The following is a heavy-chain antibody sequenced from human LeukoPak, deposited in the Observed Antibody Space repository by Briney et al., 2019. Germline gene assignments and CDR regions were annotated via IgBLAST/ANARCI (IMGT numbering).Heavy chain of an antibody. CDR3: ARGSGSGWPLDR. CDR1: GFTVSRHF. J-gene: IGHJ5*02. Sequence: GGSLRLSCEVSGFTVSRHFMSWVRQAPGKGLQWVAIMYAGGTTDYSESVRGRFYISRDTSNNTLSLQMNSLRAEDTAVYYCARGSGSGWPLDRWGQGTLVTVSS. D-gene: IGHD6-19*01. V-gene: IGHV3-53*01. CDR2: MYAGGTT.